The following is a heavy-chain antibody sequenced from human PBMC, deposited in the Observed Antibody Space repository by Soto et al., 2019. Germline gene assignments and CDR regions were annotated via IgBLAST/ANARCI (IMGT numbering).Heavy chain of an antibody. Sequence: SGPTLVKPTQTLTLTCTFSGFSLSTSGVGVGWIRQPPGKALEWLALIYWDDDKRYSPSLKSRLTITKDTSKNQVVLTMTNMDPVETATYYCAHRQGGLRYFDWLSIMYNWFDPWGQGTLVTVSS. CDR3: AHRQGGLRYFDWLSIMYNWFDP. V-gene: IGHV2-5*02. CDR2: IYWDDDK. CDR1: GFSLSTSGVG. J-gene: IGHJ5*02. D-gene: IGHD3-9*01.